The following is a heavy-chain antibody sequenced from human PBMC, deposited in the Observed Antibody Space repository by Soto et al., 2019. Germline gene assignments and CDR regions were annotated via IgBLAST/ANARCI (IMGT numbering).Heavy chain of an antibody. J-gene: IGHJ6*02. CDR3: ARDPLEVPAGGYGMDV. V-gene: IGHV4-30-4*01. D-gene: IGHD2-2*01. CDR2: SYSSGST. CDR1: GGSITSGDYY. Sequence: QVQLQESGPGLVKPSQTLSLTCTVSGGSITSGDYYWTWIRQTPGKGLEWIGYSYSSGSTRYNPSLESRVTISVDTSKNQFSLKLSSVTAADTAGYYCARDPLEVPAGGYGMDVWGQGTTVTVSS.